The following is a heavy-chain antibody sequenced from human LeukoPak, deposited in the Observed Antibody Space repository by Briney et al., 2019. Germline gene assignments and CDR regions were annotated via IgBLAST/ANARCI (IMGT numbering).Heavy chain of an antibody. Sequence: GASVKVSCKASGYTSTSYGISWVRQAPGQGLEWMGWISAYNGNTNYAQKLQGRVTMTTDTSTSTAYVELRSLRSDDTAVYYCASLVESLYMDVWGKGTTVTVSS. CDR1: GYTSTSYG. CDR3: ASLVESLYMDV. D-gene: IGHD2-15*01. V-gene: IGHV1-18*01. CDR2: ISAYNGNT. J-gene: IGHJ6*03.